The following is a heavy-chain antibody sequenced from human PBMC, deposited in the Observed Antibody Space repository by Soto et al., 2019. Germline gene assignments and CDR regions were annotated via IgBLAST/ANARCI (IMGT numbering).Heavy chain of an antibody. D-gene: IGHD2-15*01. V-gene: IGHV3-30*18. Sequence: QVQLVESGGGVVQPGRSLRLSCAASGFTFSSYGMHWVRQAPGKGLEWVAVISYDGSNKYYADSVKGRFTISRDNSKNTLYLQMNSLRAEDTAVYYCAKDVSGLYCSGGSCYPGYFDYWGQGTLVTVSS. J-gene: IGHJ4*02. CDR1: GFTFSSYG. CDR2: ISYDGSNK. CDR3: AKDVSGLYCSGGSCYPGYFDY.